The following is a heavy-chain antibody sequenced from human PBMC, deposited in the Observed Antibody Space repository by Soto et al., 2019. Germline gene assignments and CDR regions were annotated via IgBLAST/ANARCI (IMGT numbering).Heavy chain of an antibody. Sequence: ASVKVSCQASCYTFTSYGISWVRQAPGQGLEWMGWISAYNGNTNYAQKLQGRVTMTIDTSTSTAYMELRSLRSDDTAVYYCRGSGEDAFDIWGQGTMVTVSS. J-gene: IGHJ3*02. D-gene: IGHD1-26*01. CDR1: CYTFTSYG. V-gene: IGHV1-18*01. CDR3: RGSGEDAFDI. CDR2: ISAYNGNT.